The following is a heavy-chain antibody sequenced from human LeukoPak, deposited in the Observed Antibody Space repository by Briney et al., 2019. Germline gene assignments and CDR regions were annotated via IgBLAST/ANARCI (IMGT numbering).Heavy chain of an antibody. V-gene: IGHV3-9*01. CDR1: GFTFDDYA. J-gene: IGHJ6*02. CDR2: ISWNSGSI. Sequence: PGRSLRLSCAASGFTFDDYAMHWVRQAPGKGLEWVSGISWNSGSIGYADSVKGRFTISRDNAKNSLYLQMNSLRAEDTAVYYCARAPTCSSTSCRTGYRNHYYGMDVWGQGTTVTVSS. CDR3: ARAPTCSSTSCRTGYRNHYYGMDV. D-gene: IGHD2-2*01.